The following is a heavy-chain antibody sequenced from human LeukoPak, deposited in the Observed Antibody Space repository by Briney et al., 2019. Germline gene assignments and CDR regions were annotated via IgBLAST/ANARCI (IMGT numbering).Heavy chain of an antibody. CDR1: GGTFSSYA. D-gene: IGHD3-10*01. CDR2: IIPIFGTA. Sequence: SVKVSCKASGGTFSSYAISWVRQAPGQGLEWLGGIIPIFGTANYAQKFQGRVTITTDESTSTAYMELSSLRSEDTAVYYCASGVEDYYGSGSYYHLDYWGQGTLVTVSS. CDR3: ASGVEDYYGSGSYYHLDY. V-gene: IGHV1-69*05. J-gene: IGHJ4*02.